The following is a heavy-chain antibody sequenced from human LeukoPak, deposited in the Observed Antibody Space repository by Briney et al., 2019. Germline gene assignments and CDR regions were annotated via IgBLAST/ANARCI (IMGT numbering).Heavy chain of an antibody. D-gene: IGHD6-13*01. Sequence: GESLKISCNGSGYSFTSYWINWVRQMPGKGLEWMGTIDPSDSYTNYSPSSQGHVTISADKSISTAYLQWSSLKASDTAMYYCARGSSSWPDYWGQGTLVTVSS. J-gene: IGHJ4*02. V-gene: IGHV5-10-1*01. CDR1: GYSFTSYW. CDR3: ARGSSSWPDY. CDR2: IDPSDSYT.